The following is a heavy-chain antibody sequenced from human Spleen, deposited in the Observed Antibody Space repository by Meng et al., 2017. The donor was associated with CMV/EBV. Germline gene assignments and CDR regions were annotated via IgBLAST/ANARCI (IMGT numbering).Heavy chain of an antibody. Sequence: GESLKISCAASEFMFSDHHMNWVRQAPGKGLEWVSYISGSGSSTYYTDSVKGRFTISRDNAKNSLFLQMNSLRAEDTAVYYCARDFPDYWGQGTLVTVSS. V-gene: IGHV3-11*04. CDR2: ISGSGSST. CDR3: ARDFPDY. CDR1: EFMFSDHH. J-gene: IGHJ4*02.